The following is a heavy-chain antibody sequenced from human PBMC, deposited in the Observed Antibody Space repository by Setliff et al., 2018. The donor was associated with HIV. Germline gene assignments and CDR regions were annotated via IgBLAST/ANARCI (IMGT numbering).Heavy chain of an antibody. Sequence: ASVKVSCKASGYTFSSHDINWVRQATGQGLEWMGWMNPKSGNSGYAQKFQGRVTMTRNTSISTAYMELRSLTSEDTAVYYCAKARGDSGYDNYFDYWGQGTLVTVSS. CDR1: GYTFSSHD. J-gene: IGHJ4*02. V-gene: IGHV1-8*02. CDR3: AKARGDSGYDNYFDY. CDR2: MNPKSGNS. D-gene: IGHD5-12*01.